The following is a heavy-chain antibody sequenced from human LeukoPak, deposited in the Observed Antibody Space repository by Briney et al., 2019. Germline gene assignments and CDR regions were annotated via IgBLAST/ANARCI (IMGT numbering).Heavy chain of an antibody. CDR2: INHSGST. CDR1: GGSISSYY. D-gene: IGHD2-8*01. Sequence: PSETLSLTCTVSGGSISSYYWSWIRQPPGKGLEWVGEINHSGSTNYNPSLKSRVTISVDTSKNQFSLKLSSVTAADTAVYYCARYAGMPPYYYGMDVWGQGTTVTVSS. J-gene: IGHJ6*02. V-gene: IGHV4-34*01. CDR3: ARYAGMPPYYYGMDV.